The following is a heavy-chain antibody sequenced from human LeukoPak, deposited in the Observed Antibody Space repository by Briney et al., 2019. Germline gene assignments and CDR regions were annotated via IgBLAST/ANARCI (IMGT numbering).Heavy chain of an antibody. J-gene: IGHJ3*02. CDR3: ARWGVVVAANAFDI. Sequence: GGSLRLSCAASGFTFSSYSMNWVRQAPGKGLEWVSHITASGTAMFYADSVKGRFTISRDNSKNTLYLQMNSLRAEDTAVYYCARWGVVVAANAFDIWGQGTMVTVSS. CDR1: GFTFSSYS. CDR2: ITASGTAM. V-gene: IGHV3-48*01. D-gene: IGHD2-15*01.